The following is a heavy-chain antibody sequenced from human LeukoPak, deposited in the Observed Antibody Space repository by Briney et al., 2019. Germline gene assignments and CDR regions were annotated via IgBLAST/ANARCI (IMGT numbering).Heavy chain of an antibody. CDR3: ARQYYYGSGSYANDY. J-gene: IGHJ4*02. CDR1: GFTFDDYA. CDR2: ISWNSGSI. V-gene: IGHV3-9*01. Sequence: GGSLRLSCAASGFTFDDYAMHWVRQAPGKGLEWVSGISWNSGSIGYADSVKGRFTISRDNAENSLYLQMNSLRAEDTALYYCARQYYYGSGSYANDYWGQGTLVTVSS. D-gene: IGHD3-10*01.